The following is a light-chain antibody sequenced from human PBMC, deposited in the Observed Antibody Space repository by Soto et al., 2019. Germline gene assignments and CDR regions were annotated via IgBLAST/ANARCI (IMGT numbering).Light chain of an antibody. J-gene: IGLJ1*01. CDR2: EVA. CDR1: NSDIGFYNY. CDR3: SSYTSSSPLYV. V-gene: IGLV2-14*01. Sequence: QSVLTRPASVSGCPGQSITISCTGTNSDIGFYNYVSWYQQHPGEAPKLIIYEVAKRPSGVSSRFSGSKSGNTASLTISGLQAEDEADYHCSSYTSSSPLYVFGTGTKVTVL.